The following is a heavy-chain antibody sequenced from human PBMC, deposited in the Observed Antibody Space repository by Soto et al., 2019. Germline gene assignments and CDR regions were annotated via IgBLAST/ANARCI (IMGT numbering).Heavy chain of an antibody. V-gene: IGHV1-18*01. J-gene: IGHJ4*02. Sequence: QVQLMQSGAEVKKPGASVKVSCKASGYTFTSYAITWVRQAPGQGLEWMGWISAYNGNTNYAQKLQGSVTITTDTATSTASVELRSLRSDDTAVYYWAGGGGNWNANFEYWGQGTLVTVSS. CDR1: GYTFTSYA. CDR2: ISAYNGNT. CDR3: AGGGGNWNANFEY. D-gene: IGHD1-1*01.